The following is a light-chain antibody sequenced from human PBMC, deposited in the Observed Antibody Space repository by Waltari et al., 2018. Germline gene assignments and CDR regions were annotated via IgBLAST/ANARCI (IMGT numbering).Light chain of an antibody. CDR1: QSVSRN. J-gene: IGKJ2*01. CDR2: AAS. CDR3: QQYNKRPYT. V-gene: IGKV3D-15*01. Sequence: QSPATLSVSPGDRVTLSCGASQSVSRNLAWYQQRPGQAPRFLIYAASSRATGIPARFSGSGSGTEFILTISSLQSEDFAVYYCQQYNKRPYTFGQGTKVEIK.